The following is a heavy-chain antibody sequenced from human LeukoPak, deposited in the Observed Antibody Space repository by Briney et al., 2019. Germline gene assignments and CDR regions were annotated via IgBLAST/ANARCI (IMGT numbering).Heavy chain of an antibody. J-gene: IGHJ4*02. CDR1: GYTFTGYY. CDR2: INPNNGGT. Sequence: ASVKVSCKASGYTFTGYYIHWVRQAPGQGLERMGRINPNNGGTNYAQKFQGRVTMTRDMSMSTAYMELSRLRSVDTAVYYCARVSHTAMVFYYWGQGTLVTVSS. CDR3: ARVSHTAMVFYY. D-gene: IGHD5-18*01. V-gene: IGHV1-2*06.